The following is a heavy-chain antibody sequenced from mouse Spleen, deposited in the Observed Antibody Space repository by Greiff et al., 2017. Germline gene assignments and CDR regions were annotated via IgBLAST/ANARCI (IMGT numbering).Heavy chain of an antibody. J-gene: IGHJ2*01. CDR1: GYTFTDYN. Sequence: VQLKESGPELVKPGASVKISCKASGYTFTDYNMHWVKQSHGKSLEWIGYIYPYNGGTGYNQKFKSKPTLTVDNSSSTAYMELRSLTSEDSAVYYCARITTVNFDYWGQGTTLTVSS. D-gene: IGHD1-1*01. CDR3: ARITTVNFDY. CDR2: IYPYNGGT. V-gene: IGHV1S29*02.